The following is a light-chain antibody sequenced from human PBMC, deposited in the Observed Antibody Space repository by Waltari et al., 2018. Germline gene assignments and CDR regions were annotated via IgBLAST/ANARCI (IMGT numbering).Light chain of an antibody. CDR3: QQYGSSPLT. V-gene: IGKV3D-20*01. Sequence: EIVLTQSPATMSLSPGERATLSCGASQSVRSSYLAWYQQKPGLAPSHLISDASRRATGIPDRFSGSSSSTDFTLTISRLEPEDFAVYYCQQYGSSPLTFGGGTKVEIK. CDR2: DAS. J-gene: IGKJ4*01. CDR1: QSVRSSY.